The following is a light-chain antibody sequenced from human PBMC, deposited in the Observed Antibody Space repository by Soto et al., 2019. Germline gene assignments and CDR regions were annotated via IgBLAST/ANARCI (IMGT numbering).Light chain of an antibody. V-gene: IGKV3-20*01. CDR3: RQYGSSPSYT. CDR1: QSVSSSSY. Sequence: EIVLTQSPGTLSLSPGERATLSCRASQSVSSSSYLAWYQQKPGQAPRLLIYGASSRATGIPDRFSGSGSAKDYTLTISRLEPEDFAVYYCRQYGSSPSYTFGQGTKLEI. J-gene: IGKJ2*01. CDR2: GAS.